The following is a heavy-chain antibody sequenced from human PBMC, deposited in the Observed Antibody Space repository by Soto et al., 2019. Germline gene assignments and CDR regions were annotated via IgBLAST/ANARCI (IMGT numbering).Heavy chain of an antibody. J-gene: IGHJ4*02. CDR2: INSDGTST. D-gene: IGHD6-13*01. CDR3: ARTLYSSSRFDY. Sequence: GGSLRLSCAASGFTFSSYWMHWVRQAPGKGLVWVSLINSDGTSTNYADSVKGRFTISRDNAKNTLYLQMNNLRDEDTAVYYCARTLYSSSRFDYWGQGTPVTVSS. V-gene: IGHV3-74*01. CDR1: GFTFSSYW.